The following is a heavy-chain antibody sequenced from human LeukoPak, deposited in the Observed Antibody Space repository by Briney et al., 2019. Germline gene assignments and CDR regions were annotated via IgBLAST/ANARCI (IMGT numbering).Heavy chain of an antibody. V-gene: IGHV4-39*01. J-gene: IGHJ4*02. CDR3: ARWLRWRYYFDY. D-gene: IGHD5-12*01. CDR2: IYYSGST. Sequence: PSETLSLTCTVSGGSISSSSYYWGWIRQPPGKGLEWIGSIYYSGSTYYNPSLKSRVTISVDTSKNQFSLKLSSVTAADTAVYYCARWLRWRYYFDYWGQGTLVTVSS. CDR1: GGSISSSSYY.